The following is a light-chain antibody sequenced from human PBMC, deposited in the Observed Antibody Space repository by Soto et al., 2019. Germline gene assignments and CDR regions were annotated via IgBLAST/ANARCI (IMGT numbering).Light chain of an antibody. CDR3: QQTRSFPLT. Sequence: DIHVTQSPSSVSASVGDRVTITCRASQTITSWLAWYQQKPGRVPKLLIYSASSLQSGAPSRFTGSGSGTDFTLTITSLQPDDAAVYYCQQTRSFPLTFGGGTKVEI. CDR1: QTITSW. J-gene: IGKJ4*01. CDR2: SAS. V-gene: IGKV1-12*01.